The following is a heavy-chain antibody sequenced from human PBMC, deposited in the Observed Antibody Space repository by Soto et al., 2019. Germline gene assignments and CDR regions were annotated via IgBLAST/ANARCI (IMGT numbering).Heavy chain of an antibody. CDR1: GGSISSGDYY. J-gene: IGHJ4*02. D-gene: IGHD3-22*01. Sequence: SETLSLTCTVSGGSISSGDYYWSWIRHPPGKGLEWIGYIYYSGSTYYNPSLKSRVTISVDTSKNQFSLKLSSVTAADTAVYYCARGGDDSSGYHPIDYWGQGTMITVSS. V-gene: IGHV4-30-4*01. CDR2: IYYSGST. CDR3: ARGGDDSSGYHPIDY.